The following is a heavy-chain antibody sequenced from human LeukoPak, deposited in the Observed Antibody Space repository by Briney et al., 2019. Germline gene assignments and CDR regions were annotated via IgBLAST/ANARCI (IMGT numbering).Heavy chain of an antibody. J-gene: IGHJ4*02. V-gene: IGHV1-2*02. CDR2: ISPNSGAT. D-gene: IGHD1-26*01. CDR1: GYTFTGSY. CDR3: ARARGSYSFDY. Sequence: ASVKVSCKASGYTFTGSYIQWLRQAPGQGLEWMGWISPNSGATNYAQSFQGKVTMTRDTSISTAYMELSRLRSDDTAMYYCARARGSYSFDYWGQGTLVTVSS.